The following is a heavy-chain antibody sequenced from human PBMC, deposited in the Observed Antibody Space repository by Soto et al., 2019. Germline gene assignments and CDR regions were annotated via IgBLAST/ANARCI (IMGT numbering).Heavy chain of an antibody. CDR1: GGTLSNYG. Sequence: SLKVSCKASGGTLSNYGISWVRQAPGQGLEWMGGIIPVFGTANYAQKFQGRVTITADESTTTVYMDVSSLRSDDTAVYYCARGDATKIVVTPYYGMDVWGQGTTVTVSS. CDR3: ARGDATKIVVTPYYGMDV. CDR2: IIPVFGTA. J-gene: IGHJ6*02. V-gene: IGHV1-69*13. D-gene: IGHD3-22*01.